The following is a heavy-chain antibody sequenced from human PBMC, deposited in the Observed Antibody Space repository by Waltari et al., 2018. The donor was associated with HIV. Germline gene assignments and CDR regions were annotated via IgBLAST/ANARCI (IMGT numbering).Heavy chain of an antibody. D-gene: IGHD2-15*01. CDR1: DFTLIYSS. V-gene: IGHV3-21*01. CDR2: ISSDSSHI. J-gene: IGHJ3*02. Sequence: EVQLVASGGGLVKQGGSLQLSCAASDFTLIYSSMNWVRGAPGKGLEWVSSISSDSSHIYYADSLKGRFTISRDNAKNSVYLQMNNLRVEDTAVYYCARVCSGGTCYAGGGFDIWGQGTMVTVSS. CDR3: ARVCSGGTCYAGGGFDI.